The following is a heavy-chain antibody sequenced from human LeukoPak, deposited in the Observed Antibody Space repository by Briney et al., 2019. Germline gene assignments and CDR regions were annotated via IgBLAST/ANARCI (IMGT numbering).Heavy chain of an antibody. CDR1: GFTFSSYW. CDR2: IKQDGSET. D-gene: IGHD1-26*01. CDR3: ARHRGTYYDT. J-gene: IGHJ5*02. Sequence: PGGSLRLSCAASGFTFSSYWMSWVRQAPGKGLEWVANIKQDGSETYYVVSVRGRFTISRDNAKNSLYLQMNSLRAGDTAVYYCARHRGTYYDTWGQGTLVTVSS. V-gene: IGHV3-7*01.